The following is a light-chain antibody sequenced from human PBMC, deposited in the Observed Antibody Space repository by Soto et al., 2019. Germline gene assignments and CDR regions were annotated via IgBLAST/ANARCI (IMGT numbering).Light chain of an antibody. V-gene: IGLV2-11*01. CDR3: CSYAGSFLVV. J-gene: IGLJ2*01. CDR2: DVT. CDR1: SSDVGAYKY. Sequence: QSALTQPRSVSGSPGQSVTISCTGTSSDVGAYKYVSWYQQHPGKAPKLMIYDVTKRPSGVPNRFSGSKSGNTASLTISGLQAEDEADYYCCSYAGSFLVVFGGGTKLTVL.